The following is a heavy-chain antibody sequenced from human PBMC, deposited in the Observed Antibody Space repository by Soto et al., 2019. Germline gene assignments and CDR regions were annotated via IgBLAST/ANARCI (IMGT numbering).Heavy chain of an antibody. CDR1: GFTFRSYW. D-gene: IGHD3-16*01. CDR3: AREALGY. V-gene: IGHV3-74*01. CDR2: INSHGRST. Sequence: EVKLAESGGGLVQPRGSLRLSCAASGFTFRSYWMHWVRQAPGKGRVWVSRINSHGRSTSYADSVKGRFTISRDNAKNTLYLQMNCLRAEDTAVYYWAREALGYWGQGTLVAVCS. J-gene: IGHJ4*02.